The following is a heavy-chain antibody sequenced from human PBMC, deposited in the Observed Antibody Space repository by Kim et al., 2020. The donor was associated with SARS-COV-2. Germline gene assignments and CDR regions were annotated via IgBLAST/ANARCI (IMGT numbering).Heavy chain of an antibody. D-gene: IGHD3-10*01. Sequence: RKSRVTISVDTSKNQFSLKLSSVTAADTAVYYCARGRQYYYGSGTGWFDPWGQGTLVTVSS. V-gene: IGHV4-34*01. J-gene: IGHJ5*02. CDR3: ARGRQYYYGSGTGWFDP.